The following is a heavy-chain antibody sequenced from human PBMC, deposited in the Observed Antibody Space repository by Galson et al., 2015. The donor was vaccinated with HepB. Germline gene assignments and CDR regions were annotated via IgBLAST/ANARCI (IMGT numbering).Heavy chain of an antibody. CDR2: ISSSSSTI. Sequence: SLRLSCAASRFTFSSYSMNWVRQAPGKGLEWVSYISSSSSTIYYADSVKGRFTISRDNAKNSLYLQMNSLRDEDTAVYYCAREVDYDSSGYYYSNWYCDLWGRCTLVTVSP. CDR3: AREVDYDSSGYYYSNWYCDL. V-gene: IGHV3-48*02. CDR1: RFTFSSYS. J-gene: IGHJ2*01. D-gene: IGHD3-22*01.